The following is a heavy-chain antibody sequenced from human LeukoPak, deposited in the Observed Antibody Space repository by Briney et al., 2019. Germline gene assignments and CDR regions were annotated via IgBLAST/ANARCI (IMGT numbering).Heavy chain of an antibody. D-gene: IGHD2-2*01. Sequence: PSESLSLTCTVSGGSISSYYWSWIRQPPGKGLEWIGYIYHSGTTNYNPSLKSRVTISLDTSKNQFSLNVSSVTAADTAVYYCARGVPPGTNWFDPWGQGTLVTVSS. CDR1: GGSISSYY. J-gene: IGHJ5*02. V-gene: IGHV4-59*01. CDR3: ARGVPPGTNWFDP. CDR2: IYHSGTT.